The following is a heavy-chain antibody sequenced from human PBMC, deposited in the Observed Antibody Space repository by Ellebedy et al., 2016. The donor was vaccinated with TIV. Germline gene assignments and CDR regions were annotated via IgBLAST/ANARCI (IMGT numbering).Heavy chain of an antibody. V-gene: IGHV1-2*02. CDR1: GYTFTGYY. Sequence: ASVKVSCKASGYTFTGYYMHWVRQAPGQGLEWMGWINPNSGDTNYAQKFQGRVTMTRDTSISTAYMELNRLRSDDTAVYYCAGGAGSSGYYSFDYWGQGTLVTVSS. D-gene: IGHD3-22*01. CDR3: AGGAGSSGYYSFDY. J-gene: IGHJ4*02. CDR2: INPNSGDT.